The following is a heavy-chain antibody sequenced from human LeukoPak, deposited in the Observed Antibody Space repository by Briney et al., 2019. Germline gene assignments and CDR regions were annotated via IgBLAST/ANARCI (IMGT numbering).Heavy chain of an antibody. CDR3: AGANGGVTGATVWFDH. D-gene: IGHD2-21*02. CDR1: GGSISSGNFY. CDR2: IFYSGNT. J-gene: IGHJ5*02. Sequence: YPSETLSLICTVSGGSISSGNFYWGWIRQPPGKGLEWIGSIFYSGNTYYNPSLKSRVTISVDTSKNQFSLKLRSVIAADTALYYCAGANGGVTGATVWFDHWGQGTLVTVSS. V-gene: IGHV4-39*02.